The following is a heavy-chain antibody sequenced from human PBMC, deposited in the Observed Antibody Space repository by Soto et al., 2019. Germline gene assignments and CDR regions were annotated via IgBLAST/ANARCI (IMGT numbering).Heavy chain of an antibody. V-gene: IGHV3-23*01. CDR1: RFIFSDYA. D-gene: IGHD1-26*01. J-gene: IGHJ5*01. Sequence: DVQLLQSGGGLVQPGGSLTLSCAASRFIFSDYAMNWVRQAPGKGLEWVSSIGGSNTDRYYADSVKGRFIISRDNSKNTMYLQMNSLRDDDTAVYYCAKDAVSYNGKWDWFASWGQGPLVTVSS. CDR2: IGGSNTDR. CDR3: AKDAVSYNGKWDWFAS.